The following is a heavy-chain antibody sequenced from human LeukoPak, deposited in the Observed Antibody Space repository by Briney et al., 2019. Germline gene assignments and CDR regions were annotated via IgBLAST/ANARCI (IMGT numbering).Heavy chain of an antibody. D-gene: IGHD3-22*01. J-gene: IGHJ4*02. V-gene: IGHV3-74*01. CDR2: IASDGSST. CDR1: GFTFSSYW. Sequence: GGSLRLSCAASGFTFSSYWMNWVRQAPGKGLVWVSRIASDGSSTTYADSVKGRFSISRDNAKNTLYLQMNSLRVEDTAVYYCVTYYFDSSGPKKNYWGQGTLVTVSS. CDR3: VTYYFDSSGPKKNY.